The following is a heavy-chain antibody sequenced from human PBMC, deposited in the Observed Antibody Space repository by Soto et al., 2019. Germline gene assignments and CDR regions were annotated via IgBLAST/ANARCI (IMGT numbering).Heavy chain of an antibody. CDR2: IYHSGST. Sequence: PSETLSLTCAVSGGSISSGGYSWSWIRQPPGKGLEWIGYIYHSGSTYYNPSLKSRVTISVDRSKNQFSLKLSSVTAADTAVYYCARAGYYYDSSGYYSPFDYWGQGTLVTVSS. CDR1: GGSISSGGYS. V-gene: IGHV4-30-2*01. J-gene: IGHJ4*02. CDR3: ARAGYYYDSSGYYSPFDY. D-gene: IGHD3-22*01.